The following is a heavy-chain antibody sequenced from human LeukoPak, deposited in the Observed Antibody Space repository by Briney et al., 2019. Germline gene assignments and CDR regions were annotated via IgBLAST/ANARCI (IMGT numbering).Heavy chain of an antibody. CDR1: GFTFDDYA. V-gene: IGHV3-43D*03. CDR3: ARAEVQSSRYYYYYYMDV. J-gene: IGHJ6*03. Sequence: QTGGSLRLSCAASGFTFDDYAMHWVRQAPGKGLEWVSLISWDGGSTYYADSVKGRFTISRDNAKNSLYLQMNSLRAEDTAVYYCARAEVQSSRYYYYYYMDVWGKGTTVTISS. D-gene: IGHD1-1*01. CDR2: ISWDGGST.